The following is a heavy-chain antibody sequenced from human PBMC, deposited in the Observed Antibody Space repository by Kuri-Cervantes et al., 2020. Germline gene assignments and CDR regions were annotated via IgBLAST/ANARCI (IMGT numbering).Heavy chain of an antibody. D-gene: IGHD1-26*01. CDR3: ARDPRPYSGSSYYFDY. Sequence: LSLTCAASGFTFDDYAMHWVRQAPGKGLEWVSGISWNSGSIGYADSVKGRFTISRDNSKNTLYLQMNSLRAEDTDVYYCARDPRPYSGSSYYFDYWGQGTLVTVSS. CDR1: GFTFDDYA. V-gene: IGHV3-9*01. J-gene: IGHJ4*02. CDR2: ISWNSGSI.